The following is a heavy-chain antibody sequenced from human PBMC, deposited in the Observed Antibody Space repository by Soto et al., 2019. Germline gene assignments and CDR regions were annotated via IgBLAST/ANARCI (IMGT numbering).Heavy chain of an antibody. CDR1: SGSVSRDSNF. Sequence: PSETLSLTCTVSSGSVSRDSNFWSWIRQPPGKGLEWIGYIYYSGPTRYNPSLESRVTISIDSSKNQVSLNLTSVTAADTAVYYCARGYSHYAHWGRGTLVTVSS. J-gene: IGHJ4*02. CDR3: ARGYSHYAH. D-gene: IGHD4-4*01. V-gene: IGHV4-61*01. CDR2: IYYSGPT.